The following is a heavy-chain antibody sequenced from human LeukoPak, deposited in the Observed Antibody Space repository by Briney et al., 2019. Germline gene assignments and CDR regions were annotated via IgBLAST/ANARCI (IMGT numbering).Heavy chain of an antibody. D-gene: IGHD3-22*01. Sequence: GGSVRLSCAASGFTFSNYAMSWDRQAPGEGLQWVSAISGSGSGTYYADSVKGRFTISRDNAKNSLYLQMNSLRAEDTAVYYCARDEDSSGLFDYWGQGTLGTVSS. CDR3: ARDEDSSGLFDY. J-gene: IGHJ4*02. CDR1: GFTFSNYA. V-gene: IGHV3-23*01. CDR2: ISGSGSGT.